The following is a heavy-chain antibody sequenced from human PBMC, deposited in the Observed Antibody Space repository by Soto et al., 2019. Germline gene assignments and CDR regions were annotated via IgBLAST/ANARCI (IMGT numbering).Heavy chain of an antibody. CDR1: GFTFSSYA. V-gene: IGHV3-23*01. CDR3: AKGNSWSPALVLDI. CDR2: ISGSGGST. J-gene: IGHJ3*02. D-gene: IGHD1-7*01. Sequence: GGSLRLSCAASGFTFSSYAMNWVRQAPGKELEWVSAISGSGGSTYYADSVKGRFTISRDSSKNTLYLQMNSLRAEDTAVYYCAKGNSWSPALVLDIWGQGTMVTVSS.